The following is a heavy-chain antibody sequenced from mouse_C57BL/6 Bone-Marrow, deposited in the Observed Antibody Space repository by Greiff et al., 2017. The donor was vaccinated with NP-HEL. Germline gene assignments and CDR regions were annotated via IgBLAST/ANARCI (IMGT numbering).Heavy chain of an antibody. J-gene: IGHJ2*01. V-gene: IGHV14-4*01. CDR2: IDPENGDT. D-gene: IGHD2-4*01. CDR3: TTFNDYDGYYFDY. Sequence: VQLQQSGAELVRPGASVKLSCTASGFNIKDDYMHWVMQRPEQGLEWIGWIDPENGDTEYASKFQGKATITADTSSNTAYLQLSSLTSEDTAVYYCTTFNDYDGYYFDYWGQGTTLTVSS. CDR1: GFNIKDDY.